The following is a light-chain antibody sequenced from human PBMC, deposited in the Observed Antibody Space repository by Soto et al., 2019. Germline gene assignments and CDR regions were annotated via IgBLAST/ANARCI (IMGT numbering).Light chain of an antibody. CDR2: GAS. CDR3: QQYGSSPT. J-gene: IGKJ1*01. CDR1: QSVSSSY. V-gene: IGKV3-20*01. Sequence: EIVLTQSPGTRSLSPWEIATLSCRASQSVSSSYLAWYQQKPGQAPRLLIYGASSRATGIPDRFSGSGSGTDFTLTISRLETEDFAVYYCQQYGSSPTFGQGTKVDIK.